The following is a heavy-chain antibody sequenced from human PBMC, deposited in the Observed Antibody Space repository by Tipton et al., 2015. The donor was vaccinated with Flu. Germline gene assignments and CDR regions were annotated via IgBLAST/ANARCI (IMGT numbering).Heavy chain of an antibody. CDR2: IYPGDSDT. Sequence: MQLVQSGAEVKKPGESLKISCKGSGYSFTSYWIGWVRQMPGKGLEWMGIIYPGDSDTRYSPSFQGRVTISADKSISTAYRQWSTRRAADSAMYYCARGGGWEAVYYYYGMDVWGQGTTVTVSS. D-gene: IGHD1-26*01. J-gene: IGHJ6*02. CDR3: ARGGGWEAVYYYYGMDV. CDR1: GYSFTSYW. V-gene: IGHV5-51*01.